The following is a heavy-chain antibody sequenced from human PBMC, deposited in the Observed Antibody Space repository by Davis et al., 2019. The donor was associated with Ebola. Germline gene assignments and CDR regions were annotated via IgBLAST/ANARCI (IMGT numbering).Heavy chain of an antibody. D-gene: IGHD6-19*01. Sequence: GGSLRLSCAASGFTFTTYAMMWVRQAPGKGLEWVSSITSSGGGTYYPDSLKGRFTISRDTSKNTVYLQMNSLAVEDTAVYYCRAVAGGNAFDIWGQGTMVTVSS. CDR3: RAVAGGNAFDI. V-gene: IGHV3-23*01. CDR2: ITSSGGGT. J-gene: IGHJ3*02. CDR1: GFTFTTYA.